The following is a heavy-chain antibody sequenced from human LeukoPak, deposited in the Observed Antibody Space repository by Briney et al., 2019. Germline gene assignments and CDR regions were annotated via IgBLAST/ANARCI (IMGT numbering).Heavy chain of an antibody. J-gene: IGHJ4*02. CDR1: GFTFSSYS. Sequence: PGGSLRLSCAASGFTFSSYSMNWVRQAPGKGLEWVSSISSSSSYIYYADSVKGRFTISRDNAKNSLYLQMNSLRAEDTAVYYCARDGGGRIAAAPPDYWGQGTLVTVSS. CDR2: ISSSSSYI. D-gene: IGHD6-13*01. V-gene: IGHV3-21*01. CDR3: ARDGGGRIAAAPPDY.